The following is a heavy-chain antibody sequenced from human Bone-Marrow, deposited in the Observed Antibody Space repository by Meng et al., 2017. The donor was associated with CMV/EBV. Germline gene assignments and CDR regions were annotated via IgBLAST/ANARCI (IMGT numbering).Heavy chain of an antibody. D-gene: IGHD2/OR15-2a*01. CDR2: VMPIFGTA. CDR1: GGPCSSCA. V-gene: IGHV1-69*12. Sequence: QVRVVPLVPEGKKPGASSRLACKASGGPCSSCAITWRPPAPGQGLQCMGGVMPIFGTANLAQKFQGRVTITADESTSTAYMELSSLRSEDTAVYYCASWAGNTFGYWGQGTLVTVSS. J-gene: IGHJ4*02. CDR3: ASWAGNTFGY.